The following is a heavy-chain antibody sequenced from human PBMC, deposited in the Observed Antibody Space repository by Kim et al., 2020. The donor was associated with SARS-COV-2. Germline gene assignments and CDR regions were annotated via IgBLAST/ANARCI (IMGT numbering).Heavy chain of an antibody. J-gene: IGHJ4*02. D-gene: IGHD3-16*01. CDR3: AGGSRRGWTWGEFYFDY. Sequence: SVKGRFTISRDNAKNSLYLQMNTLRDEDTAVYYCAGGSRRGWTWGEFYFDYWGQGTLATVTS. V-gene: IGHV3-11*05.